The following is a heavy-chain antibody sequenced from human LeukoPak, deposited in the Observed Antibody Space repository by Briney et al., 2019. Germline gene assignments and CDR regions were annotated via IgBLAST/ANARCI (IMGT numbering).Heavy chain of an antibody. CDR2: IGTYNGVT. Sequence: ASVKVSCKASGYTFIDYGISWLRQAPGQGLEWMGWIGTYNGVTKYAQKFQGRVTMTTDTSTSTAYMELKSLRSDDTAMFYCARSQLQHDKFDYWGQGNLVTVST. J-gene: IGHJ4*02. D-gene: IGHD3-22*01. CDR1: GYTFIDYG. CDR3: ARSQLQHDKFDY. V-gene: IGHV1-18*01.